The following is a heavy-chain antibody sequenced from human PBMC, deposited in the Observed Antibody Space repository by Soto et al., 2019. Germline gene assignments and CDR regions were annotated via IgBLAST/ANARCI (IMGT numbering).Heavy chain of an antibody. D-gene: IGHD6-13*01. CDR3: ARGRGDDFGTDYFDY. CDR2: MNPNSGNT. CDR1: GYTFTSND. J-gene: IGHJ4*02. Sequence: ASVKVSCKASGYTFTSNDINWVRQATGQGLEWMGWMNPNSGNTGYAQKFQGRVTMTRNTSIRTAYMELRSLRSEDTAVYYCARGRGDDFGTDYFDYWSQGTLVTGSS. V-gene: IGHV1-8*01.